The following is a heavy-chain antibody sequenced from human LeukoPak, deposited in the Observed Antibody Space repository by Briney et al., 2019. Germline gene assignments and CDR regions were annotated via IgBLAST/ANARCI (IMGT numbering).Heavy chain of an antibody. CDR2: IYHSGSS. J-gene: IGHJ5*02. CDR1: GCSIRSNYW. V-gene: IGHV4-28*01. D-gene: IGHD3-9*01. Sequence: PSDTLSLTCAVLGCSIRSNYWWGWIRQPPGKGLEWIGYIYHSGSSYYNPSLKSRVTMTVDMSKNQFSLKVNSVTAVDTAVYYCARKLDGHNWFDPWGQGTLVTVSS. CDR3: ARKLDGHNWFDP.